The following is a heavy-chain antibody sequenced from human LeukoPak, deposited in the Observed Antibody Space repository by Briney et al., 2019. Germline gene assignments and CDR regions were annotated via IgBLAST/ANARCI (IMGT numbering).Heavy chain of an antibody. Sequence: GRSLRLSCAASGFTFSSYAMHWVRQAPGKGLEWVAVISYDGSNKYYADSVKGRFTISRDNSKNTLYLQMNSLRAEDTAVYYCARSHFVVVTAKIDYWGQGTLVTVSS. J-gene: IGHJ4*02. V-gene: IGHV3-30-3*01. D-gene: IGHD2-21*02. CDR1: GFTFSSYA. CDR2: ISYDGSNK. CDR3: ARSHFVVVTAKIDY.